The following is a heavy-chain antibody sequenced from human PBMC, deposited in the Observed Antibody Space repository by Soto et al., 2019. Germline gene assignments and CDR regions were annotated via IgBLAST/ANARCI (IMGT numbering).Heavy chain of an antibody. CDR2: IIPIFGTA. V-gene: IGHV1-69*13. Sequence: SVKVSCKASGGTFSSYAISWVRQAPGQGLEWMGGIIPIFGTANYAQKFQGRVTITADESTSTAYMELSSLRSEDTAVYYCALARCGYSGYDSYYYYGMDVWGQGTTVTVSS. D-gene: IGHD5-12*01. CDR1: GGTFSSYA. CDR3: ALARCGYSGYDSYYYYGMDV. J-gene: IGHJ6*02.